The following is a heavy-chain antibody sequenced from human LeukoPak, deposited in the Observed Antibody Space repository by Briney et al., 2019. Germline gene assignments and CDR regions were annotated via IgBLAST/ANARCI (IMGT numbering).Heavy chain of an antibody. J-gene: IGHJ4*02. V-gene: IGHV3-64*01. D-gene: IGHD6-13*01. Sequence: RGSLRLSCAASGFTFSSYAIHWVRQAPGKGLEYVSSISGNGDSTFYANSVKGRFTISRDNSKNTLYLQMGSLRAEDMAVYYCARVGYSSPFDYWGQGTLVTVSS. CDR1: GFTFSSYA. CDR2: ISGNGDST. CDR3: ARVGYSSPFDY.